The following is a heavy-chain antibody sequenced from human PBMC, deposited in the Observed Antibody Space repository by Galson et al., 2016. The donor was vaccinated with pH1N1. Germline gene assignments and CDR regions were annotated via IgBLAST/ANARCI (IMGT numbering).Heavy chain of an antibody. CDR2: INPDSGST. Sequence: SVKVSCKASTYSFSGSYITWVRQAPGQGLEWMGWINPDSGSTVYAQKFQDWVTMTWDTSISTTYMELTRLKSDDTAVYFCATSSHNITGTTGIFGLDVWGQGTTVTVSS. V-gene: IGHV1-2*04. CDR3: ATSSHNITGTTGIFGLDV. J-gene: IGHJ6*02. D-gene: IGHD1-7*01. CDR1: TYSFSGSY.